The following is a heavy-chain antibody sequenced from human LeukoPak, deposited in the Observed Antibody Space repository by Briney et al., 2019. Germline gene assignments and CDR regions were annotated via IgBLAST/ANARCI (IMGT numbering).Heavy chain of an antibody. J-gene: IGHJ4*02. V-gene: IGHV3-48*04. Sequence: GGSLRLSCAPSGFTFSSWSMNWVRQAPGKGLEWVSNIIRRCDTTHYAHSVKGRFSLSRDNAKNFVFLQLNSLRAEDTAVSYCARGRGYCSGASCDIDYWGQGTLVTVSS. CDR1: GFTFSSWS. CDR3: ARGRGYCSGASCDIDY. D-gene: IGHD2-8*02. CDR2: IIRRCDTT.